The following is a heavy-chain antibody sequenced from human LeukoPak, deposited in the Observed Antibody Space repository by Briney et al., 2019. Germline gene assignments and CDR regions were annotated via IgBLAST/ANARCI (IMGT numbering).Heavy chain of an antibody. V-gene: IGHV3-48*03. CDR2: ISSSGSTI. J-gene: IGHJ3*02. CDR3: ARGDDAFDI. CDR1: GFTFSSYE. Sequence: GGSLRLSCAASGFTFSSYEMNWVRQAPGKGPEWVSYISSSGSTIYYADSVKGRFTISRDNAKNSLYLQMNSLRAEDTAVYYCARGDDAFDIWGQGTMVTVSS.